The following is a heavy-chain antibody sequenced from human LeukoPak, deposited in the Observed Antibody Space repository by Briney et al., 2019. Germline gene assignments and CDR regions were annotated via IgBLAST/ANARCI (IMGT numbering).Heavy chain of an antibody. CDR3: ARGEWLRFYYYYMDV. CDR1: GGSISSYY. Sequence: SETLSLTCTVSGGSISSYYWSWIRQPPGKGLEWIGYLYYSGSTNYNPSLKSRVTISVDTSKNQFSLKLSSVTAADTAVYYCARGEWLRFYYYYMDVWGKGTTVTVSS. CDR2: LYYSGST. V-gene: IGHV4-59*01. D-gene: IGHD5-12*01. J-gene: IGHJ6*03.